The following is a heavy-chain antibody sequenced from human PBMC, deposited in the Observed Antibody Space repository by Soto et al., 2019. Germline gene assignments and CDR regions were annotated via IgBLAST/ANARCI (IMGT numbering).Heavy chain of an antibody. CDR2: IWYDGSNK. CDR3: ARDLAAAGLLGY. D-gene: IGHD6-13*01. Sequence: GGSLRLSCAASGFTFSSYGMHWVRQAPGKGLEWVAVIWYDGSNKYYADSVKGRFTISRDNSKNTLYLQMNSLRAEDTAVYYCARDLAAAGLLGYSGQGSLVIVSS. J-gene: IGHJ4*02. CDR1: GFTFSSYG. V-gene: IGHV3-33*01.